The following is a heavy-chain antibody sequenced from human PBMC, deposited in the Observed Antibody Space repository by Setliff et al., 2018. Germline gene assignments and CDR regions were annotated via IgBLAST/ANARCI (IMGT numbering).Heavy chain of an antibody. CDR2: IFSNDEK. J-gene: IGHJ3*02. CDR1: GFSRSNARMG. D-gene: IGHD1-1*01. V-gene: IGHV2-26*01. CDR3: ARISSLGWLQLSWAFDI. Sequence: SGPTLVNPTATLTLTCTVSGFSRSNARMGVSWIRQPPGKALEWLAHIFSNDEKSYSTSLKSRLTISKDTSKSQVVLTMTNMDPVDTATYYCARISSLGWLQLSWAFDIWGQGTMVTVSS.